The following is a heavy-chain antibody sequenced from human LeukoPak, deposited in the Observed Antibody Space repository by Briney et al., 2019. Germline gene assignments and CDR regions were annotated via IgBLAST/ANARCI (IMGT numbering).Heavy chain of an antibody. CDR3: ARHASVDGNWPRPLDY. Sequence: SETLSLTCTVSGGSISSSNYYWGWIRLPPGKGLEWIGNIYYSGSTYYKPSLKTRVTISVDTSKNQFSLKLTSVTAADTAVYYCARHASVDGNWPRPLDYWGQGSLVTVSS. D-gene: IGHD6-19*01. J-gene: IGHJ4*02. CDR2: IYYSGST. CDR1: GGSISSSNYY. V-gene: IGHV4-39*01.